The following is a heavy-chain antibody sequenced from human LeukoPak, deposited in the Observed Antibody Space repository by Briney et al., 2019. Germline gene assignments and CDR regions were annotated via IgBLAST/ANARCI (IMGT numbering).Heavy chain of an antibody. CDR1: GGTFSSYA. J-gene: IGHJ4*02. Sequence: SVKVSCKASGGTFSSYAISWVRQAPGQGLEWMGGIIPIFGKANYAQKFQGRVTITADEPTSTAYMELSSLRSEDTAVYYCARRKLRGVSNRGSYSWGQGTLVTVSS. D-gene: IGHD1-26*01. CDR3: ARRKLRGVSNRGSYS. CDR2: IIPIFGKA. V-gene: IGHV1-69*13.